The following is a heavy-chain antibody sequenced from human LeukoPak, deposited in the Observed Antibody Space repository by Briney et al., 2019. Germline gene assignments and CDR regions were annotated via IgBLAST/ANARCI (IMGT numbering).Heavy chain of an antibody. CDR3: AKEGDFWSGYLGIY. D-gene: IGHD3-3*01. CDR2: ISGSGGST. V-gene: IGHV3-23*01. J-gene: IGHJ4*02. CDR1: GFTFSSYA. Sequence: PGGSLRLSCAASGFTFSSYAMSWVRQAPGKGLEWVSAISGSGGSTYYADSVKGRFTISRDNSRNTLYLQMNSLRAEDTAVYYCAKEGDFWSGYLGIYWGQGTLVTVSS.